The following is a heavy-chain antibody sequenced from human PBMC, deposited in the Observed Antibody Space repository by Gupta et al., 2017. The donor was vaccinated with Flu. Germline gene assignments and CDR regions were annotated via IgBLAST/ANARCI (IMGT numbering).Heavy chain of an antibody. V-gene: IGHV4-39*01. CDR2: TYYTGTT. CDR3: VRHLRQFVQGLDWFDS. CDR1: SISRSEWY. J-gene: IGHJ5*01. Sequence: SISRSEWYWGWVRQPPGKGLEWIASTYYTGTTYYNPSLRSRVTISIDTSNNQFSLSLTSVTAADMSFYFCVRHLRQFVQGLDWFDSWGQGILVTVSS. D-gene: IGHD6-6*01.